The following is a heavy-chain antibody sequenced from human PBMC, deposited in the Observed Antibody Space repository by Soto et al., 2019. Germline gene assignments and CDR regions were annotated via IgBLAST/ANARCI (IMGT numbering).Heavy chain of an antibody. CDR2: IYSGGST. V-gene: IGHV3-66*01. J-gene: IGHJ4*02. Sequence: EVQLVESGGGLVQPGGSLGLSCAASGFTVSSNYMSWVRQAPGKGLEWVSVIYSGGSTYYADSVKGRFTISRDNSKNTLYLQMNSLRAEDTAVYYCAREYSSSSLDYWGQGTLVTVSS. CDR1: GFTVSSNY. D-gene: IGHD6-6*01. CDR3: AREYSSSSLDY.